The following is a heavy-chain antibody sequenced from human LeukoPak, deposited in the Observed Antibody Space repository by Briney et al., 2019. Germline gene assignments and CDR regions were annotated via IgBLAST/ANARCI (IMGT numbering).Heavy chain of an antibody. V-gene: IGHV4-39*02. CDR1: GGSINRSGYY. Sequence: SETLSLTCSVSGGSINRSGYYWGWIRQPPGKGLEWIGNIYFSGKTYYNPSLQSRVTISVDTSKNQFSLKVTSVTAADTAVYFCARERVGETIDRGFDYWGRGILVSVSS. D-gene: IGHD1-26*01. CDR2: IYFSGKT. J-gene: IGHJ4*02. CDR3: ARERVGETIDRGFDY.